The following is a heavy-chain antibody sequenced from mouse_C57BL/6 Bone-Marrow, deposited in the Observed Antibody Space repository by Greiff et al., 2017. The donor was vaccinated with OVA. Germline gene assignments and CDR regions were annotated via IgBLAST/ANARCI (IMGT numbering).Heavy chain of an antibody. CDR2: IYPRSGNT. CDR1: GYTFTSYG. Sequence: VQLQQSGAELARPGASVKLSCKASGYTFTSYGISWVKQRTGQGLEWIGEIYPRSGNTYYNEKFKGKATLTADTSSSTAYMELRSLTSEDSAVYFCERERGYYYGSSYWYFDVWGTGTTVTVSS. V-gene: IGHV1-81*01. D-gene: IGHD1-1*01. CDR3: ERERGYYYGSSYWYFDV. J-gene: IGHJ1*03.